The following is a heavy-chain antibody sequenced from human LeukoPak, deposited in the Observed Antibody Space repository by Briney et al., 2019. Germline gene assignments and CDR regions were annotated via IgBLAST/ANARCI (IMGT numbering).Heavy chain of an antibody. CDR2: INPNGGDT. Sequence: GASVKVSCKASGYTFAAYFIRWVRQAPGQGLEWMGRINPNGGDTNYAQKFQGRVTMTGDTSISTAYMELSSLRSDDTAMYYCARVGFTSSWSNFDYWGQGTLVTVSS. CDR1: GYTFAAYF. CDR3: ARVGFTSSWSNFDY. V-gene: IGHV1-2*06. D-gene: IGHD6-13*01. J-gene: IGHJ4*02.